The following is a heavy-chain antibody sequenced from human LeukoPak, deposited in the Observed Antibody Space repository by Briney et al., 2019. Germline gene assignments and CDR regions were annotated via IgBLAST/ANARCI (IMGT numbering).Heavy chain of an antibody. Sequence: GGSLRLSCAGSGFIFNNYAMHWVRQPPGKGLEWVSGISWNSGSIDYADSVKGRFTISRDNAKNSLYLQMNSLRVEDTAFYYCAKDNRRHYTRGPNPDSLHWGQGALVTVSS. CDR1: GFIFNNYA. V-gene: IGHV3-9*01. CDR2: ISWNSGSI. CDR3: AKDNRRHYTRGPNPDSLH. D-gene: IGHD2-2*02. J-gene: IGHJ4*02.